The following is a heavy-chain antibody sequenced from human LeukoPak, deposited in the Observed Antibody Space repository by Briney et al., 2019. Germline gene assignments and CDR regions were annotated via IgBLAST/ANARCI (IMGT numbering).Heavy chain of an antibody. CDR3: ARASYYYGSGSYYFDY. V-gene: IGHV3-48*01. Sequence: GGSLRLSCAASGFTFSSYSVNWVRQAPGKGLEWVSFISSSSSTIYYADSVKGRFTISRDNAKNSLYLQVNTLRAEDTAVYYCARASYYYGSGSYYFDYWGQGTLVTVSS. CDR2: ISSSSSTI. J-gene: IGHJ4*02. CDR1: GFTFSSYS. D-gene: IGHD3-10*01.